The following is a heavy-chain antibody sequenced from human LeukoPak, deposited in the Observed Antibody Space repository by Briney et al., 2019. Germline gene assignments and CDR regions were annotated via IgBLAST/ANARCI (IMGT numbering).Heavy chain of an antibody. J-gene: IGHJ3*02. D-gene: IGHD1/OR15-1a*01. CDR3: ARENTDDAFDI. CDR2: ISSSGGTR. Sequence: GGCLRLSCAASGFTFSSYEVIWVGQQPGKGLVWVSYISSSGGTRYYADSVKSRFTISRENAKNSPYLPMNSLRAEDTAVYYCARENTDDAFDIWGQETMVTVSS. CDR1: GFTFSSYE. V-gene: IGHV3-48*03.